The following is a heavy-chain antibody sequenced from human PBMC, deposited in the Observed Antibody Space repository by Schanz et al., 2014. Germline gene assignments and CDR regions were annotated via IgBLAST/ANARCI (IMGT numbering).Heavy chain of an antibody. CDR2: ISRDGTTS. J-gene: IGHJ6*02. CDR3: ARDHPHRGVTGYYNDV. V-gene: IGHV3-48*02. Sequence: EVQLEESGGGVVQPGGSLRLSCAASGFTFSDSWMHWVRQAPGKGLEWLSYISRDGTTSYYADSVKGRFTISRDNAKNSLYLQMNSLRDEDTAVYYCARDHPHRGVTGYYNDVWGQGTSVTVSS. CDR1: GFTFSDSW. D-gene: IGHD3-9*01.